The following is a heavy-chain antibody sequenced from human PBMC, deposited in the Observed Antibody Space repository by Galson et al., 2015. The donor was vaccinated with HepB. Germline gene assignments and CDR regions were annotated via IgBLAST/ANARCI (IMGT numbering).Heavy chain of an antibody. CDR3: ARGGGRPYYYDSSAFGY. CDR2: IYYSGST. V-gene: IGHV4-59*01. Sequence: TLSLTCPVSGGSISSYYWSWIRQPPGKGLEWIGYIYYSGSTNYNPSLKSRVTISVDTSKNQFSLKLSSVTAADTAVYYCARGGGRPYYYDSSAFGYWGQGTLVTVSS. CDR1: GGSISSYY. J-gene: IGHJ4*02. D-gene: IGHD3-22*01.